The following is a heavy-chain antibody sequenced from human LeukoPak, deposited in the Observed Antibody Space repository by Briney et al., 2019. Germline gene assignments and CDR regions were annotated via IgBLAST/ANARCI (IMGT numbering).Heavy chain of an antibody. J-gene: IGHJ4*02. CDR3: AKDRYYYDSSGYYYD. CDR2: ISGSGGST. Sequence: GGSLRLSCAASGFTFSSYAMSWVRQAPGKGLEWVSAISGSGGSTYYADSVKGRFIISRDNSKNTLYLQMNSLRAEDTAVYYCAKDRYYYDSSGYYYDWGQGTLVTVSS. CDR1: GFTFSSYA. V-gene: IGHV3-23*01. D-gene: IGHD3-22*01.